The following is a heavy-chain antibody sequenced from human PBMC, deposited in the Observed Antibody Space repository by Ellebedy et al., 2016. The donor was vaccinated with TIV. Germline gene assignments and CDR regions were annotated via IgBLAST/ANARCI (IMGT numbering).Heavy chain of an antibody. CDR2: IDPSDSYT. J-gene: IGHJ2*01. V-gene: IGHV5-10-1*01. CDR3: ARQGGCSSTSCYWYFDL. D-gene: IGHD2-2*01. Sequence: GESLKISXKGSGYSFTSYWISWVRQMPGKGLEWMGRIDPSDSYTNYSPSFQGHVTISADKSISTAYLQWSSLKASDTAMYYCARQGGCSSTSCYWYFDLWGRGTLVTVSS. CDR1: GYSFTSYW.